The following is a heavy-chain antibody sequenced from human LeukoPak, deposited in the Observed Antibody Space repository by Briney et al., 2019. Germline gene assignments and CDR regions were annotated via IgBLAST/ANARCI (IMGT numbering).Heavy chain of an antibody. V-gene: IGHV1-2*02. Sequence: ASVKVSCKASGYTFTGYYMHWVRQAPGQGLEWMGWINPNSGGTNYAQKFQGRVTMTRDTSISTAYMELSRLRPDDTAVYYCAREGIGMTTVTIFDYWGQGTLVTVSS. CDR2: INPNSGGT. D-gene: IGHD4-17*01. CDR1: GYTFTGYY. J-gene: IGHJ4*02. CDR3: AREGIGMTTVTIFDY.